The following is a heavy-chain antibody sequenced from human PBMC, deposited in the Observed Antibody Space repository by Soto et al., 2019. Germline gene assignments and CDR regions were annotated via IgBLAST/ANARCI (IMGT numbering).Heavy chain of an antibody. CDR2: VNPSGGHT. J-gene: IGHJ4*02. Sequence: QVQLVQSGAEVKKPGASVKVSCKASGDTFTEYYIHWVRQAPGQGLEWMGTVNPSGGHTTYAQHFLGRMTITRDTSTSTLYMELTSLTSEDTAVYYCARGGHVVVVTAALDYWGQGTLVTVSS. CDR3: ARGGHVVVVTAALDY. D-gene: IGHD2-21*02. CDR1: GDTFTEYY. V-gene: IGHV1-46*01.